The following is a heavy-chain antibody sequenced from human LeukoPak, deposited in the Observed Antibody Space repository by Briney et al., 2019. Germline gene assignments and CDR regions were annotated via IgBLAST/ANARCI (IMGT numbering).Heavy chain of an antibody. D-gene: IGHD1-26*01. CDR3: ARLAAISGSDYPDD. CDR1: GVSISSYY. J-gene: IGHJ4*02. V-gene: IGHV4-59*08. CDR2: IFYSGNT. Sequence: PSQTLSLTCTVSGVSISSYYWSWIRQPPGKGLEWIGYIFYSGNTIYNPSLRSRVTISADTSKNHFSLRLRSVTAADTAVYYCARLAAISGSDYPDDWGQGTLVTVSS.